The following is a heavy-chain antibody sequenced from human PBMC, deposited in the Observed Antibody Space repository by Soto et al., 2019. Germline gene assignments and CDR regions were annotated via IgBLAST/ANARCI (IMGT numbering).Heavy chain of an antibody. V-gene: IGHV4-59*01. Sequence: SETLSLTCTVSGGSISSYDWSWIRQPPGKGLEWIGYIYYSGRTNYNPSLKSRVTISVDTSKNQFSLKLNSVTAADTAVYYCAREIRGYSGYDSRLGEVFDPWGQGTLVTVSS. CDR1: GGSISSYD. CDR3: AREIRGYSGYDSRLGEVFDP. CDR2: IYYSGRT. D-gene: IGHD5-12*01. J-gene: IGHJ5*02.